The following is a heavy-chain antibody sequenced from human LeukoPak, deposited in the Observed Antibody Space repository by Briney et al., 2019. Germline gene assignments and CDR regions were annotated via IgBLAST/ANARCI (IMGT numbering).Heavy chain of an antibody. CDR2: ISSSGSTR. D-gene: IGHD3-22*01. J-gene: IGHJ5*02. V-gene: IGHV3-48*03. CDR3: ARAHYPYYYDSSGYSP. CDR1: GFTFNNYE. Sequence: GGSLRLSCAASGFTFNNYEMSWVRQAPGKGLEWVSYISSSGSTRYYADSVKGRFTMSRDNAKNSLYLQMNSLRAEDTAVYYCARAHYPYYYDSSGYSPWGQGTLVTVSS.